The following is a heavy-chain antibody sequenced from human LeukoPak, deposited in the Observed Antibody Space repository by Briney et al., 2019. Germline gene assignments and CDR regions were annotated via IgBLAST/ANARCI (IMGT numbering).Heavy chain of an antibody. D-gene: IGHD3-3*01. Sequence: GGSLRPSCASSGFTFSSYGMHWVRQAPGKGLKWVAVIWYDGSNKYYADSVKGRFTISRDNSKNTLYLQMNSLRAEDTAVYYCAKEGYYDFWSGPLDYWGQGTLVTVSS. J-gene: IGHJ4*02. CDR3: AKEGYYDFWSGPLDY. V-gene: IGHV3-33*06. CDR1: GFTFSSYG. CDR2: IWYDGSNK.